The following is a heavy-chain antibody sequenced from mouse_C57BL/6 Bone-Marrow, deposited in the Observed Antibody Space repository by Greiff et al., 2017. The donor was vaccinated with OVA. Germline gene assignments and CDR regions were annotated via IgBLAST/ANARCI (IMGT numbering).Heavy chain of an antibody. Sequence: DVQLQESGPGLVKPSQSLSLTCSVTGYSITSGYYWNWIRQFPGNKLEWMGYISYDGSNNYNPSLKNRISITRDTSKNQFFLKLNSVTTEDTATYYCARDGYSAWFAYWGQGTLVTVSA. CDR3: ARDGYSAWFAY. D-gene: IGHD2-3*01. J-gene: IGHJ3*01. V-gene: IGHV3-6*01. CDR1: GYSITSGYY. CDR2: ISYDGSN.